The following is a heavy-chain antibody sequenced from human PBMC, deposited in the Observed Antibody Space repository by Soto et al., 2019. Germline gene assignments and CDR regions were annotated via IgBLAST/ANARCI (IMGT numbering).Heavy chain of an antibody. D-gene: IGHD6-19*01. J-gene: IGHJ6*02. CDR3: ARTGYSSGWYDHYYYGMDV. V-gene: IGHV3-48*02. Sequence: EVQLVESGGGLVQPGGSLRLSCAASGFTFSSYSMNWVRQAPGKGLEWVSYISSSSTIYYADSVKGRFTISRDNAKNSLYLQMNSLRDEDTAVYYCARTGYSSGWYDHYYYGMDVWGQGTTVTVSS. CDR1: GFTFSSYS. CDR2: ISSSSTI.